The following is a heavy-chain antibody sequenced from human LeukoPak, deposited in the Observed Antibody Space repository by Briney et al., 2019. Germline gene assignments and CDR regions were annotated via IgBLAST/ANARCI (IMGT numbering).Heavy chain of an antibody. CDR2: ISGSNSYI. D-gene: IGHD1-1*01. Sequence: GGSLRLSCAASGFTFSSYTMHWIRQAPGKGLEWVSSISGSNSYIFYADSVKGRFTVSRDNAKDSLYLQMNSLRAEDTAVYYCARALTTLTYEGYWGQGTLVTVSS. V-gene: IGHV3-21*01. CDR1: GFTFSSYT. CDR3: ARALTTLTYEGY. J-gene: IGHJ4*02.